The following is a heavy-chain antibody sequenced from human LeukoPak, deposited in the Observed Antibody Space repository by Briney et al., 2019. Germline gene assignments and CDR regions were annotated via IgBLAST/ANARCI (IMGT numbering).Heavy chain of an antibody. CDR3: ARDTVTY. J-gene: IGHJ4*02. Sequence: GGSLRLSCAASGFTFSNYWMSWVRQAPGKGLEWVANINKDGSEKHYVDSVKGRFTISRDNAKNSLYLQMNSLRVEDTAVYYCARDTVTYWGQGTLVTVSS. CDR1: GFTFSNYW. CDR2: INKDGSEK. V-gene: IGHV3-7*01. D-gene: IGHD4-17*01.